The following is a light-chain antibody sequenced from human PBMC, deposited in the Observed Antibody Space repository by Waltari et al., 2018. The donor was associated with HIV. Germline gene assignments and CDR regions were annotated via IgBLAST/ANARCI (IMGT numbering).Light chain of an antibody. V-gene: IGLV3-25*03. Sequence: SYELTQPPSLSVSPGQTARITCSGDALSMQYGYWYQQKPGQAPVLVIYKDSERSSGIPERFSASSSGTTVTLTISGAQAEDEAAYFCQSTDRSGSYIIFVGGTKLTVL. CDR2: KDS. J-gene: IGLJ2*01. CDR1: ALSMQY. CDR3: QSTDRSGSYII.